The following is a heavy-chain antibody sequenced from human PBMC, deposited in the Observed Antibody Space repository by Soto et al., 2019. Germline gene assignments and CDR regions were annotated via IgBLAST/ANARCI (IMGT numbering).Heavy chain of an antibody. Sequence: ASVKVSCKASGYTFTGYDINWVRQATGQGLEWMGWMNPNSGNTGYAQKFQGRVTMTRNTSISTAYMELSSLRSEDTAVYYCARANGITIFGVVIALYGMDVWGQGTTVTVSS. D-gene: IGHD3-3*01. CDR2: MNPNSGNT. J-gene: IGHJ6*02. CDR3: ARANGITIFGVVIALYGMDV. CDR1: GYTFTGYD. V-gene: IGHV1-8*01.